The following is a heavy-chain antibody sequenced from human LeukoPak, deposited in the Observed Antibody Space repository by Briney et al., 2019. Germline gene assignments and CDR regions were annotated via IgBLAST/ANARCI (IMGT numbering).Heavy chain of an antibody. D-gene: IGHD3-9*01. CDR1: GYTFTGYQ. CDR2: ISPNSGST. V-gene: IGHV1-2*06. CDR3: ARGRVNYDVLTGYYYFDY. J-gene: IGHJ4*02. Sequence: ASVTVSCKASGYTFTGYQMHWVRQAPGQGLEWMGRISPNSGSTNYAQKFQGRVTMTRDTSISTVYMELSRLASDDTAVYYCARGRVNYDVLTGYYYFDYWGQGALVTVSS.